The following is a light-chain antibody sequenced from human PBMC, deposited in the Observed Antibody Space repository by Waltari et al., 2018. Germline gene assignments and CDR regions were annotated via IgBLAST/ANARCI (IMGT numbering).Light chain of an antibody. V-gene: IGKV1-5*03. J-gene: IGKJ5*01. Sequence: DIQMTPSPSTLSASVGDRVTITCRASQSIGTWLAWYQQKPGKAPKLLIYTASTLESGVPSRFSGSGSGTEFTLTISRLQPDDFATYYCQQYQTYVITFGQGTRLDIK. CDR2: TAS. CDR3: QQYQTYVIT. CDR1: QSIGTW.